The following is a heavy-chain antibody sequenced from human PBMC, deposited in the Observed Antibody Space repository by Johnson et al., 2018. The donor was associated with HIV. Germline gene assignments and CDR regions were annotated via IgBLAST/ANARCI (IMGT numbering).Heavy chain of an antibody. D-gene: IGHD1-26*01. CDR2: IYSGGSI. CDR1: GFTVSSNY. Sequence: VQLVESGGGLVQPGGSLRLSCAASGFTVSSNYMSWVRQAPGKGLEWVSVIYSGGSIYYADSVKGRFSISRDNSKNTLYLQMNSLRVEDTAVYYCASGSGSYLSAFDIWGQGTMVTVSS. CDR3: ASGSGSYLSAFDI. V-gene: IGHV3-66*01. J-gene: IGHJ3*02.